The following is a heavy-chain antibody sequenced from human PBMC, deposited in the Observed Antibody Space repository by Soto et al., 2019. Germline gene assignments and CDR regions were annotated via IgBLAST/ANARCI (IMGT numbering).Heavy chain of an antibody. V-gene: IGHV2-5*02. CDR1: GFSLSTSGVG. D-gene: IGHD5-12*01. J-gene: IGHJ2*01. CDR3: AHRGVAYPYSGYDAHDPYWYFDL. Sequence: QITLKESGPTLVKPTQTLTLTCTFSGFSLSTSGVGVGWIRQPPGKALEWLALIYWDDDKRYSPSLKSRLTITMDTSKNQVVLTMTNMDPVDTATYYCAHRGVAYPYSGYDAHDPYWYFDLWGRGTLVTVSS. CDR2: IYWDDDK.